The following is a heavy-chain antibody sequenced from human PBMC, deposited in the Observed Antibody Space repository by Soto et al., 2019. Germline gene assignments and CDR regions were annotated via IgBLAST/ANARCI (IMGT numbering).Heavy chain of an antibody. D-gene: IGHD1-26*01. Sequence: RLSCAASGFTFSSYGMHWVRQAPGKGLEWVAVISYDGSNKYYADSVKGRFTISRDNSKNTLYLQMNSLRAEDTAVYYCAKGSPSWELRENWFDPWGQGTLVTVSS. CDR2: ISYDGSNK. V-gene: IGHV3-30*18. J-gene: IGHJ5*02. CDR3: AKGSPSWELRENWFDP. CDR1: GFTFSSYG.